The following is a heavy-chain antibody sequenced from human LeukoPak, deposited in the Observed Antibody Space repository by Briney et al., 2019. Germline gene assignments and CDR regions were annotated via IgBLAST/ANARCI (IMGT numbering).Heavy chain of an antibody. V-gene: IGHV1-69*13. CDR1: GGAFSSYA. Sequence: ASVKVSCKASGGAFSSYAISWVRQAPGQGLEWMGGIIPIFGTANYAQKFQGRVTITADESTSTAYMELSSLRSEDTAVYYCAGGSRGYYYYYMDVWGKGTTVTVSS. CDR3: AGGSRGYYYYYMDV. J-gene: IGHJ6*03. CDR2: IIPIFGTA. D-gene: IGHD3-16*01.